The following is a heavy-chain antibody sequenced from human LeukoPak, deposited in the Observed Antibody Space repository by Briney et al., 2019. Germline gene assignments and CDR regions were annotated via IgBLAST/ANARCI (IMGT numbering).Heavy chain of an antibody. CDR2: TSGYNGYT. Sequence: EASVKVSCKASGYTFISYGVTWVRQAPGQGVEWRGWTSGYNGYTNYAQNFQDRVTMTTDTSTNTAYMELSSLRSEDTAVYYCARVGRSSSWYVNYYYGMDVWGQGTTVTVSS. CDR1: GYTFISYG. J-gene: IGHJ6*02. D-gene: IGHD6-13*01. V-gene: IGHV1-18*01. CDR3: ARVGRSSSWYVNYYYGMDV.